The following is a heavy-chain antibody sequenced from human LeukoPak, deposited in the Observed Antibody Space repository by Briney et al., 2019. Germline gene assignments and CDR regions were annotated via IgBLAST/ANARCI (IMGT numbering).Heavy chain of an antibody. J-gene: IGHJ5*02. D-gene: IGHD6-6*01. V-gene: IGHV3-23*01. Sequence: GGSLRLSCAASGFTFSDYSMNWVRQAPGKGLEWVSAISGSGGSTYYADSVKGRFTISRDNSKNTLYLQMNSLRAEDTAVYYCAKDSIAARPNWFDPWGQGTLVTVSS. CDR2: ISGSGGST. CDR3: AKDSIAARPNWFDP. CDR1: GFTFSDYS.